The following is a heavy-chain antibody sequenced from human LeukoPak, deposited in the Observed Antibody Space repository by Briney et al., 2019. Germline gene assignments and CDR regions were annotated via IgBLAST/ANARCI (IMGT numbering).Heavy chain of an antibody. Sequence: GGSLRLSCEASGFTITRNYMTWVRQAPGNGLEWFSLIYSGGSTSYSDSVKGRFTISRDTSKETVYLQMDSLRAEDTAVYYCARVTSRSGYYFDYWGQGSLVTVSS. CDR2: IYSGGST. CDR1: GFTITRNY. J-gene: IGHJ4*02. CDR3: ARVTSRSGYYFDY. D-gene: IGHD1-14*01. V-gene: IGHV3-53*01.